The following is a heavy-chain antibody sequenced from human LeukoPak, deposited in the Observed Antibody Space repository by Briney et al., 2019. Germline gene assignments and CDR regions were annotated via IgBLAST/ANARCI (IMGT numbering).Heavy chain of an antibody. D-gene: IGHD3-9*01. V-gene: IGHV3-30*02. CDR3: AKGRYFDWLLAH. CDR1: GFTFSSYW. J-gene: IGHJ4*02. Sequence: GGSLRLSCAASGFTFSSYWMHWVRQAPGKGLEWVAFIRYDGSNKYYADSVKGRFTISRDNSKNTLYLQMNSLRAEDTAVYYCAKGRYFDWLLAHWGQGTLVTVSS. CDR2: IRYDGSNK.